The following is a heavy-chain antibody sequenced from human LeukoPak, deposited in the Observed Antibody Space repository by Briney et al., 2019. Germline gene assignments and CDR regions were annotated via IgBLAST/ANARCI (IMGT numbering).Heavy chain of an antibody. Sequence: PSGTLSLTCAVSGGSISSGYWWTWVRQPPGKGLEWIGQIYHSGSTNYNPSLKSRVTISVDKSKNQLSPNLSSVTAADTAVYYCARDRCGGDCPLDYWGQGTLVTVSS. J-gene: IGHJ4*02. D-gene: IGHD2-21*02. CDR1: GGSISSGYW. V-gene: IGHV4-4*02. CDR3: ARDRCGGDCPLDY. CDR2: IYHSGST.